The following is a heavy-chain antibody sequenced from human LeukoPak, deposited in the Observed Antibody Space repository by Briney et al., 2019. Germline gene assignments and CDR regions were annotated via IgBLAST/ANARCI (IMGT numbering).Heavy chain of an antibody. J-gene: IGHJ4*02. CDR1: GYTFTDYY. Sequence: ASVKVSCKASGYTFTDYYMHWVRQAPGQGLEWMGWINPHSGGTDHAQKFQGRVTMTRDTSISTAYMELSRLRSDDTAVYYCARDPGVIKDWYFDYWGQGTLVTVSS. V-gene: IGHV1-2*02. CDR3: ARDPGVIKDWYFDY. D-gene: IGHD3-16*02. CDR2: INPHSGGT.